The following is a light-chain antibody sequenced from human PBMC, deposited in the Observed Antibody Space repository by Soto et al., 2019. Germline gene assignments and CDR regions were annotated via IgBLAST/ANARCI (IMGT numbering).Light chain of an antibody. J-gene: IGKJ5*01. CDR1: QDIRTR. V-gene: IGKV1-12*01. CDR2: AAS. Sequence: DIQVTQSPSSVSASVGDSVTITCRASQDIRTRLAWYQQKPGKAPKVLIYAASTLGAGVPLRFSGSGYGTDFTLTISGLQPEDFATYYCQQANSFPLSFGQGTRLEIK. CDR3: QQANSFPLS.